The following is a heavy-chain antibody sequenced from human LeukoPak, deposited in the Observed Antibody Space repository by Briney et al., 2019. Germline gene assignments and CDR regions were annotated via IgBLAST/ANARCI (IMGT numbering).Heavy chain of an antibody. Sequence: PGGSLRLSCAASGITVSSYYWSWIRQPPGKGLEWIGYIYYSGSTNYNPSLKSRVTISLDTSKNQVSLNLSSVTAADTAVYYCARPAEREYIYGLDLWGPGSIVTVSS. CDR3: ARPAEREYIYGLDL. CDR2: IYYSGST. V-gene: IGHV4-59*02. J-gene: IGHJ3*01. D-gene: IGHD5-18*01. CDR1: GITVSSYY.